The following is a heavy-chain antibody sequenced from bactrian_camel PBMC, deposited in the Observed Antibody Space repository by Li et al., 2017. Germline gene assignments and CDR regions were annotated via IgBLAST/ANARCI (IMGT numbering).Heavy chain of an antibody. J-gene: IGHJ4*01. V-gene: IGHV3S40*01. Sequence: VQLVESGGGLVQPGGSLTLSCVASGFPFSSYGLSWVRLPPGKDLEYVSTINSNGSTYYRTTVEGRFTISRDNAKNTVYLQMNRLKTVDTAMYYCSNGKDQSGWKTPGPGTQVTVS. D-gene: IGHD5*01. CDR1: GFPFSSYG. CDR2: INSNGST.